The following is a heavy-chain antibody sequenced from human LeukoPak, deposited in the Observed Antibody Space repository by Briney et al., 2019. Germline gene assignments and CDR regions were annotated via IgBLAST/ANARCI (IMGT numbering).Heavy chain of an antibody. CDR1: GYTFTSYD. V-gene: IGHV1-18*01. Sequence: ASVKVSCKASGYTFTSYDINWVRQATGQGLEWMGWISAYNGNTNYAQKLQGRVTMTTDTSTSTAYMELRSLRSDDTAVYYCARDVRRRYYDSSGYYNGWGQGTLVTVSS. CDR2: ISAYNGNT. CDR3: ARDVRRRYYDSSGYYNG. D-gene: IGHD3-22*01. J-gene: IGHJ4*02.